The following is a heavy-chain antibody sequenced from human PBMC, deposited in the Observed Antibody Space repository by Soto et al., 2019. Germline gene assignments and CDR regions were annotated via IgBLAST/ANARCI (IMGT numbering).Heavy chain of an antibody. CDR3: LRDRDGYNYFDY. Sequence: SVNLSCPASGGTCSSYAISWLRQAPGQGLAWMGGIIPIFGTANYAQKFQGRVTITADESTSTAYMELSSLRSEDTAVYYCLRDRDGYNYFDYWCQGTLVSV. CDR1: GGTCSSYA. D-gene: IGHD5-18*01. J-gene: IGHJ4*02. V-gene: IGHV1-69*13. CDR2: IIPIFGTA.